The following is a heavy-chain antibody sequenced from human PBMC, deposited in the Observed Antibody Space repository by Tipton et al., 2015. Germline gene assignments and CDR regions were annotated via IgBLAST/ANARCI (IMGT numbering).Heavy chain of an antibody. CDR2: IYTSGNT. CDR1: GASISRSTYY. Sequence: LRLSCTVSGASISRSTYYWSWVRQPAGKGLEWIGRIYTSGNTNYNPSLTSRVTISLDTSKNQFSLKLSSVTAADTAVYYCARAHFGDTVGNFDYWGQGTLVTVSS. V-gene: IGHV4-61*02. J-gene: IGHJ4*02. D-gene: IGHD4-17*01. CDR3: ARAHFGDTVGNFDY.